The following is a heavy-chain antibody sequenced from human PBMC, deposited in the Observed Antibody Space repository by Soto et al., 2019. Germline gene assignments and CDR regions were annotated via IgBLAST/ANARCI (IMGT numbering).Heavy chain of an antibody. V-gene: IGHV3-30*16. CDR1: GFIFGSYA. J-gene: IGHJ5*02. D-gene: IGHD3-3*01. CDR3: AKSYDLWSPYLSFGDQRDP. CDR2: LSTDGSTP. Sequence: QAGRSLRLSCAASGFIFGSYAMNWVRQVPGKGPEWVAVLSTDGSTPYYADSVRGRFTISRDNSKSTLFLQMNSLRPEDTAIYFCAKSYDLWSPYLSFGDQRDPWGQGTLVTVSS.